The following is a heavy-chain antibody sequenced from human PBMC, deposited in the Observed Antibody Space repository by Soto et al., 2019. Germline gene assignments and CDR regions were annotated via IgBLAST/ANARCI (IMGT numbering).Heavy chain of an antibody. D-gene: IGHD2-15*01. J-gene: IGHJ5*02. CDR2: ISYDGSNK. CDR1: GFTFSSYA. V-gene: IGHV3-30-3*01. CDR3: ARPNSVAANHNWFDP. Sequence: QVQLVESGGGVVQPGRSLRLSCAASGFTFSSYAMHWVRQAPGKGLEWVAVISYDGSNKYYADSVKGRFTISRDNAKNSLYLQMNSLRAEDTAVYYCARPNSVAANHNWFDPWGQGTLVTVSS.